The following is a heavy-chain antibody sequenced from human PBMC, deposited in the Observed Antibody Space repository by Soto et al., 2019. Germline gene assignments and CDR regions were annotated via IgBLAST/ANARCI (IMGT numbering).Heavy chain of an antibody. D-gene: IGHD3-10*01. J-gene: IGHJ4*02. CDR3: ARLTYYYGYYFDY. CDR1: GGSISSYY. Sequence: SETLSLTCTVSGGSISSYYWGWIRQPPGKGLEWIGYIYYSGSTNYNPSLKSRVTISIDTSKNQFSLKLSSVTAADTAVYYCARLTYYYGYYFDYWGQGTLVTVSS. CDR2: IYYSGST. V-gene: IGHV4-59*01.